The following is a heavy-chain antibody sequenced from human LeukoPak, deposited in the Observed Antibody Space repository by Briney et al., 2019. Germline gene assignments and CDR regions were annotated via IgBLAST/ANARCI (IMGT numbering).Heavy chain of an antibody. J-gene: IGHJ5*02. CDR2: IDPSDSYT. CDR3: AINEGYSYGRRNWFDP. CDR1: GYSFTSYW. Sequence: GESLKISCKGSGYSFTSYWISWVRRMPGKGLEWMGRIDPSDSYTNYSPSFQGHVTISADKSISTAYLQWSSLKASDTAMYYCAINEGYSYGRRNWFDPWGQGTLVTVSS. D-gene: IGHD5-18*01. V-gene: IGHV5-10-1*01.